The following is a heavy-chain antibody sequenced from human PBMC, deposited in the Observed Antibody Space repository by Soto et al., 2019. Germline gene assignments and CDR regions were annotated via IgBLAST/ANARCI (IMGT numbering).Heavy chain of an antibody. CDR2: IKQDGNEK. D-gene: IGHD3-22*01. V-gene: IGHV3-7*01. CDR1: GFTFSSYW. CDR3: ARVFSSGYDAFDI. J-gene: IGHJ3*02. Sequence: GGSLRLSCAASGFTFSSYWMSWVRQAPGKGLEWVANIKQDGNEKYYVDSVKGRFTISRDNAKNSLYLQMNSLRADDTAVYYCARVFSSGYDAFDIWGQGTMVIVSS.